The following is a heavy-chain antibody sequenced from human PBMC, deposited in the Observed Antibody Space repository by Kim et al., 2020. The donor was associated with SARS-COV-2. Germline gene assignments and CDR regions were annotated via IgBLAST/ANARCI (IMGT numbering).Heavy chain of an antibody. CDR2: IYYSGST. CDR3: ARHVGYDSSGYYSTNYCYYGMDV. J-gene: IGHJ6*02. CDR1: GGSISSSSYY. V-gene: IGHV4-39*01. D-gene: IGHD3-22*01. Sequence: SETLSLTCTVSGGSISSSSYYWGWIRQPPGKGLEWIGSIYYSGSTYYNPSLKSRVTISVDTSKNQFSLKLSSVTAADTAVYYCARHVGYDSSGYYSTNYCYYGMDVWGQGTTVTISS.